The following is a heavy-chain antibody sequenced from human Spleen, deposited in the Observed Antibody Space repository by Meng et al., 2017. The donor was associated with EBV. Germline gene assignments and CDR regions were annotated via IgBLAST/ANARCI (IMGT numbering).Heavy chain of an antibody. J-gene: IGHJ4*02. D-gene: IGHD6-25*01. Sequence: EVQLVESGGASVQPGGSLRLSCGTSGFSFSRYWMHWVRQAPGKGLEWVSRTNEDGGITTYADSVKGRFTISRDNTKNTLYLQMNSLRAEDTGVYFCSKDLVGSDDDWGQGTLVTVSS. CDR3: SKDLVGSDDD. CDR1: GFSFSRYW. CDR2: TNEDGGIT. V-gene: IGHV3-74*01.